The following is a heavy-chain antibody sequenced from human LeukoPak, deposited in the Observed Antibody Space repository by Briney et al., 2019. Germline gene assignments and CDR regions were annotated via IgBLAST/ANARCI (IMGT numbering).Heavy chain of an antibody. CDR2: INAYNGNT. D-gene: IGHD5/OR15-5a*01. Sequence: ASVKVSCKASGYSFTTYGISWVRQAPGQGLEWMGWINAYNGNTNYAQKLQGRVTMTTDTSTNSAYMELRSLRSDDTAVYYRASSKLSVVGAFDYWGQGTLVTVSS. V-gene: IGHV1-18*01. J-gene: IGHJ4*02. CDR3: ASSKLSVVGAFDY. CDR1: GYSFTTYG.